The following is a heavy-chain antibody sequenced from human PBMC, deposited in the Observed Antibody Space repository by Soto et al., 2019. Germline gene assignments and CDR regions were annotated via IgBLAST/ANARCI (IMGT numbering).Heavy chain of an antibody. CDR3: VRTYSSGWYPCYYFD. CDR1: GGSFTSDNYY. D-gene: IGHD6-19*01. J-gene: IGHJ4*01. V-gene: IGHV4-39*01. Sequence: SETLSLTCSVSGGSFTSDNYYWGWIRQPPGEGLEWLGSMYYTGSTYYNPSLKGRVAISVDTSKSRSSLRLTSVTTADTAVYYCVRTYSSGWYPCYYFD. CDR2: MYYTGST.